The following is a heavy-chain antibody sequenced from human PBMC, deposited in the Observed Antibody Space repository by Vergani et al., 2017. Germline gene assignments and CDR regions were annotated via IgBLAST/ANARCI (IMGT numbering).Heavy chain of an antibody. J-gene: IGHJ4*02. D-gene: IGHD4-17*01. Sequence: QVQLVESGGGVVQPGRSLRLSCAASGFTFSSYAMHWVRQAPGKGQEWVAVISYDGSNKYYADSVKGRFTISRDNSKNTLYLQMNSLRAEDTAVYYCARGASGDSVSSFDYWGQGTLVTVSS. CDR2: ISYDGSNK. CDR1: GFTFSSYA. CDR3: ARGASGDSVSSFDY. V-gene: IGHV3-30-3*01.